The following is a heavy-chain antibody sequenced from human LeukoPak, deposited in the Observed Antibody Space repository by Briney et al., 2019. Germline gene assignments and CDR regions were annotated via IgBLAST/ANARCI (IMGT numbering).Heavy chain of an antibody. J-gene: IGHJ5*01. D-gene: IGHD5-18*01. V-gene: IGHV4-34*01. CDR2: INHSGGT. CDR3: ARAKDSYGKVFDC. CDR1: GGSFSDYY. Sequence: SETLSLTCEVYGGSFSDYYWSWIRQPPGKGLEWIGEINHSGGTSYNPSLKSRVTMSVDTSKNQFSVKLTSVTAADTAVNYCARAKDSYGKVFDCWGQGTLVTVSS.